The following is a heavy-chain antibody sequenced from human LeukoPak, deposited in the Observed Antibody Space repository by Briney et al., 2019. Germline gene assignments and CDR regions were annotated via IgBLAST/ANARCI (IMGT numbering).Heavy chain of an antibody. Sequence: SETLSLTCTVSGGSISSSSYYWGWIRQPPGKGLEWIGSIYYSGSTYYNPSLKSRVTISVDRSKNQFSLKLSSVTAADTAVYYCARVPPTTADNWFDPWGQGTLVTVSS. CDR3: ARVPPTTADNWFDP. V-gene: IGHV4-39*07. CDR1: GGSISSSSYY. J-gene: IGHJ5*02. CDR2: IYYSGST. D-gene: IGHD2-2*01.